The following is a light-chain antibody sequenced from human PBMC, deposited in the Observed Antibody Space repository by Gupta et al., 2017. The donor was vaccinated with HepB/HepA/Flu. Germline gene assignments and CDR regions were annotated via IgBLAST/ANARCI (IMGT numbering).Light chain of an antibody. CDR2: GAS. V-gene: IGKV3-15*01. CDR3: QQYHDWPPIT. CDR1: QSISNN. Sequence: EVVMTQSPATLSVSPGERATLSCRASQSISNNLAWYQQKLGQAPRLLIFGASTRATGIPARFSGGGSGTEFTLTISSLQSEDFAVYYCQQYHDWPPITFGQGTRLEIK. J-gene: IGKJ5*01.